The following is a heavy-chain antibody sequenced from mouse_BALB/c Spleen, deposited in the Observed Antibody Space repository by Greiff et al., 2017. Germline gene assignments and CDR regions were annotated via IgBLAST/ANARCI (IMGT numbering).Heavy chain of an antibody. D-gene: IGHD2-10*02. CDR1: GYTFSSYW. CDR2: ILPGSGST. J-gene: IGHJ2*01. Sequence: VQRVESGAELMKPGASVKISCKATGYTFSSYWIEWVKQRPGHGLEWIGEILPGSGSTNYNEKFKGKATFTADTSSNTAYMQLSSLTSEDSAVYYCARWYGNYEDYFDYWGQGTTLTVSS. CDR3: ARWYGNYEDYFDY. V-gene: IGHV1-9*01.